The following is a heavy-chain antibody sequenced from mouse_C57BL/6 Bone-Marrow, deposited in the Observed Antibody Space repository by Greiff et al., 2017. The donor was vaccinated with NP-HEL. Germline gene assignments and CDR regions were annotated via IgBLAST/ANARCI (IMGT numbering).Heavy chain of an antibody. Sequence: EVQLVESGGDLVKPGGSLKLSCAASGFTFSSYGMSWVRQTPDKRLEWVATISSGGSYTYYPDSVKGRFTISRDNAKNTLYLQMSSLKSEDTAMYYCARRETAQAPFAYWGQGTLVTVSA. V-gene: IGHV5-6*01. D-gene: IGHD3-2*02. CDR3: ARRETAQAPFAY. J-gene: IGHJ3*01. CDR2: ISSGGSYT. CDR1: GFTFSSYG.